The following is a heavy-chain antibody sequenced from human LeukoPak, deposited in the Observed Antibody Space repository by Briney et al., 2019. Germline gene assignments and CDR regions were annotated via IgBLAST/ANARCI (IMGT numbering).Heavy chain of an antibody. V-gene: IGHV3-21*01. CDR2: ISSSSYI. CDR3: ARGTLSKTMIVNMDV. D-gene: IGHD3-22*01. Sequence: PGGSPRLSCAASGFTFSSYSMNWVRQAPGKGLEWVSSISSSSYIYYADSVKGRFTISRDNAKNSLYLQMNSLRAEDTAVYYCARGTLSKTMIVNMDVWGQGTTVTVSS. CDR1: GFTFSSYS. J-gene: IGHJ6*02.